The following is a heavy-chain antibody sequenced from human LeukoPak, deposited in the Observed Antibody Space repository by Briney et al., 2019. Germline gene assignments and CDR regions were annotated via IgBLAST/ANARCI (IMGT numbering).Heavy chain of an antibody. Sequence: GGSLRLSCTASGFTFGDYAMSWVRQAPGKGLEWVGFIRSKAYGGTTEYAASVKGRFTISRDDSKSIAYLQMNSLKTEDTAVYYCTRDYYDSSHFDYWGQGTLATVSS. CDR2: IRSKAYGGTT. CDR1: GFTFGDYA. J-gene: IGHJ4*02. CDR3: TRDYYDSSHFDY. V-gene: IGHV3-49*04. D-gene: IGHD3-22*01.